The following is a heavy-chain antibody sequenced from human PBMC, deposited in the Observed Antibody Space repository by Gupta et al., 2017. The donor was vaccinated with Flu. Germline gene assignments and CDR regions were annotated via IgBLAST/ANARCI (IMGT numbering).Heavy chain of an antibody. D-gene: IGHD1-26*01. CDR3: AKDAAVGATDYFDC. J-gene: IGHJ4*02. CDR1: GFAFRLYA. V-gene: IGHV3-23*01. Sequence: EVQLLESGGGLVQPGGSLRLSCPASGFAFRLYAMSWVRQAPGKGLEWVSTFSGSGDNTYYADSMKGRFTISRDNSKSTLYLDMNSLRDEDTAIYYCAKDAAVGATDYFDCWGQGTLVTVSS. CDR2: FSGSGDNT.